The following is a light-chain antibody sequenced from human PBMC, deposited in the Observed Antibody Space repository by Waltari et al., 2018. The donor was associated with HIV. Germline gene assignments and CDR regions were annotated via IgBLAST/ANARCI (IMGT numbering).Light chain of an antibody. CDR3: RQYGRSPPIT. Sequence: EIALAPSPGTLSLSPGDRATLSCRTSQSGDSNYIAWYQQKAGQAPRLLIYATSTRATDIPDRFSGSGSGTDFTLNISRLEREDFAVFYGRQYGRSPPITFGQGTRLEIK. J-gene: IGKJ5*01. V-gene: IGKV3-20*01. CDR2: ATS. CDR1: QSGDSNY.